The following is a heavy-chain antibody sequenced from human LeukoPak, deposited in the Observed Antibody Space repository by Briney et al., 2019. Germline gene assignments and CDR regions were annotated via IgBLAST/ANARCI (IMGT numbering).Heavy chain of an antibody. CDR3: AREREETYGSGSYTFDH. Sequence: ASVKVSCKASGYTFTNYAFSWVRQAPGQGLEWMGWINTNNGNTNYVKRLQGRVTMTTDTSTATAYMELRSLISDDTAVYYCAREREETYGSGSYTFDHWGQGTLVTVSS. CDR2: INTNNGNT. D-gene: IGHD3-10*01. J-gene: IGHJ4*02. CDR1: GYTFTNYA. V-gene: IGHV1-18*01.